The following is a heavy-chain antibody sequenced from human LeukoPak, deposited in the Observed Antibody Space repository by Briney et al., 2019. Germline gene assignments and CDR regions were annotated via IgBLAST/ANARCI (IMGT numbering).Heavy chain of an antibody. CDR3: ARSRDTHYYYYGMDV. CDR1: GSTFDDYG. J-gene: IGHJ6*02. CDR2: INWNGGST. Sequence: GGSLRLSCAASGSTFDDYGMSWVRQAPGKGLEWVSGINWNGGSTGYADSVKGRFTISRDNAKNSLYLQMNSLRAEDTALYHCARSRDTHYYYYGMDVWGQGTTVTVSS. V-gene: IGHV3-20*01. D-gene: IGHD5-24*01.